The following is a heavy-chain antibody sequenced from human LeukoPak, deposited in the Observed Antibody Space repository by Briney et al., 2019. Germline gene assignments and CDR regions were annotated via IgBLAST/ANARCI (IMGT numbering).Heavy chain of an antibody. V-gene: IGHV3-7*03. J-gene: IGHJ6*02. Sequence: GGSLGLSCAATGFTFSSYWMNWARQAPGKGLEWVASINHNGNVNYYVDSVKGRFTISRDNAKNSLYLQMSNLRAEDTAVYFCARGGGLDVWGQGATVTVSS. CDR1: GFTFSSYW. D-gene: IGHD3-16*01. CDR3: ARGGGLDV. CDR2: INHNGNVN.